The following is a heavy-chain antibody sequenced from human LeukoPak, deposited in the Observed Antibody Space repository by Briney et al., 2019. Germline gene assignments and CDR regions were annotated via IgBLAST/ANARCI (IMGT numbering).Heavy chain of an antibody. V-gene: IGHV1-46*01. CDR1: GYTFTSYY. CDR2: INPSGGST. D-gene: IGHD5-18*01. CDR3: ARGRDHRGYSYGYEGVYYFDY. Sequence: ASVKVSCKASGYTFTSYYMHWVRQAPGQGLEWMGIINPSGGSTSYAQKFQGRVTMTRGTSTSTVYMELSSLRSEDTAVYYCARGRDHRGYSYGYEGVYYFDYWGQGTLVTVSS. J-gene: IGHJ4*02.